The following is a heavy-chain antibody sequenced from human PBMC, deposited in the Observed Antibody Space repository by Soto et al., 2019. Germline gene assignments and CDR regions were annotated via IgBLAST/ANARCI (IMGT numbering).Heavy chain of an antibody. J-gene: IGHJ4*02. CDR1: GFTFTNYA. CDR3: ARGGRYSSSSQGENPL. D-gene: IGHD6-6*01. Sequence: QVQLVESGGGVVQPGRSLSLSCAASGFTFTNYAMHWVRQAPGKGLESVAVISHDGGNKYYAGSVKGRFTISRDNSKNTLYLQMNSLGTEDTAVYYCARGGRYSSSSQGENPLWGQGTLVTVSS. CDR2: ISHDGGNK. V-gene: IGHV3-30-3*01.